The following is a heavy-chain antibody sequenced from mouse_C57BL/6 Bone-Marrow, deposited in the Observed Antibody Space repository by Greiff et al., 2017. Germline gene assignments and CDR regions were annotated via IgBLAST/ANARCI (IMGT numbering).Heavy chain of an antibody. CDR1: GFNIKDDY. V-gene: IGHV14-4*01. D-gene: IGHD2-1*01. Sequence: EVQLQQSGAELVRPGASVKLSCTASGFNIKDDYMHWVKQRPEQGLEWIGWIDPENGDTEYASKFQGKATITADTYSNTAYRQLSSLTSEDTAVYYCTTLIYYPFDNWGQGTTLTVSS. CDR3: TTLIYYPFDN. J-gene: IGHJ2*01. CDR2: IDPENGDT.